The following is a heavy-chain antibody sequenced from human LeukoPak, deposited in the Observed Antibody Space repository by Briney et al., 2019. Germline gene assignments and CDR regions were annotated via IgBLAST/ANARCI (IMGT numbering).Heavy chain of an antibody. CDR1: GFTFSDHY. Sequence: GGFLRLSCAASGFTFSDHYMDWVRQAPGKGLEWVGRITNKPKSYNTEYAASVKGRFTISRDDSKNSLYLQMNSLKTEGTAVYYCARGFHYDFWSGSYYFDYWGQGTLVTVSS. CDR3: ARGFHYDFWSGSYYFDY. D-gene: IGHD3-3*01. CDR2: ITNKPKSYNT. V-gene: IGHV3-72*01. J-gene: IGHJ4*02.